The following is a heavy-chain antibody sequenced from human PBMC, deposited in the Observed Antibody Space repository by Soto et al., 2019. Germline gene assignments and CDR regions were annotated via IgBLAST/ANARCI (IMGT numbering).Heavy chain of an antibody. CDR2: IYYSGST. CDR3: ARGPGIPFDWFDP. J-gene: IGHJ5*02. CDR1: GCTISSYY. Sequence: AETLSLTCTVSGCTISSYYWSWIRQPPGKGLEWIGYIYYSGSTNYNPSLKSRVTISVDTSKNQFSLKLSSVTAADTAVYYCARGPGIPFDWFDPWGQGTLVTVSS. D-gene: IGHD3-16*01. V-gene: IGHV4-59*01.